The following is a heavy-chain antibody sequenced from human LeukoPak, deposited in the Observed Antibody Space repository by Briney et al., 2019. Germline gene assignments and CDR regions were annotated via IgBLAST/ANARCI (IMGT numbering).Heavy chain of an antibody. CDR1: GGSISSYY. D-gene: IGHD6-6*01. V-gene: IGHV4-4*09. CDR2: IYTSGST. Sequence: SETLSLTCTVSGGSISSYYWSWIRQPPGKGLEWIGYIYTSGSTNYNPSLKSRVTISVDTSKNQFSLKLSSVTAADTAVYYCASTEYSSSYNWLDPWGQGTLVTVSS. J-gene: IGHJ5*02. CDR3: ASTEYSSSYNWLDP.